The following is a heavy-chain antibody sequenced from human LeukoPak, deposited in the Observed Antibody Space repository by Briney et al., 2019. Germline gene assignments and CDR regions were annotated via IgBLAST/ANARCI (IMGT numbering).Heavy chain of an antibody. J-gene: IGHJ5*02. D-gene: IGHD4-17*01. CDR1: GGSFSGYY. CDR3: ARSRGGFGDYGSWFDP. Sequence: SETLSLTCAVYGGSFSGYYWSWIRQPPGKGLEWIGEINHSGSTNYNPSLKSRVTISVDTSKNQFSLKLSSVTAADTAVYFCARSRGGFGDYGSWFDPWGQGTLVTVSS. CDR2: INHSGST. V-gene: IGHV4-34*01.